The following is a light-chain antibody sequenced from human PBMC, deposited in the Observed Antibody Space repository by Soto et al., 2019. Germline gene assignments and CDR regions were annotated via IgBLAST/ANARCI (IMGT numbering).Light chain of an antibody. CDR1: SSNIGTNT. CDR2: SSN. J-gene: IGLJ3*02. CDR3: AAWDGSLNVVL. V-gene: IGLV1-44*01. Sequence: QSALTQPPSASGTPGQRVTISCSGSSSNIGTNTVNWYQQFPRSAPKLLVYSSNQRPSGVPDRFSGSKSGTSASLAISGLQSEDEADYYCAAWDGSLNVVLFGGGTKVTVL.